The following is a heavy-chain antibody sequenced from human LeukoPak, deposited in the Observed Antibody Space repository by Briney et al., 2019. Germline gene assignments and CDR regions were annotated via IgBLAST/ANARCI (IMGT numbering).Heavy chain of an antibody. CDR2: ISGSGGST. CDR1: GFTFSSYA. Sequence: PGGSLRLSCAASGFTFSSYAMSWVRQAPGKGLEWVSAISGSGGSTYYADSVKGRFTISRDNSKNTLYLQMNSLRAEDTAVYYCAKVLFPPLRYYYYGMDVWGQGTTVTVSS. CDR3: AKVLFPPLRYYYYGMDV. V-gene: IGHV3-23*01. D-gene: IGHD3-16*01. J-gene: IGHJ6*02.